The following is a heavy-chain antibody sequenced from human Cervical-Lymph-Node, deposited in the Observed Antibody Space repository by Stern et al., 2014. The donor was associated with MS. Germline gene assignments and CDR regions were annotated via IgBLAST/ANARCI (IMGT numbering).Heavy chain of an antibody. CDR3: ARGYSSSWYGGRFFNY. Sequence: VQLVESGPGLVQPSETLSLTCTVSGGSISSYYWSWIRQPPGKGLEWIAYIYYSGHTDYNPSLQGRVTLSVDTSKNQISLRLSSVTAADTAVYYCARGYSSSWYGGRFFNYWGQGTLVTVSS. V-gene: IGHV4-59*01. D-gene: IGHD6-13*01. CDR2: IYYSGHT. CDR1: GGSISSYY. J-gene: IGHJ4*02.